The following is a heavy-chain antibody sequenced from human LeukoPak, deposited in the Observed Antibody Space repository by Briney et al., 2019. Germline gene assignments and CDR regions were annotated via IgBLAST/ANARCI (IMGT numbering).Heavy chain of an antibody. V-gene: IGHV3-23*01. D-gene: IGHD3-10*01. CDR3: VNTMVRGSYNMDV. J-gene: IGHJ6*02. Sequence: GGSLRLSCAASGFTFTSYAMTWVRQAPGKGLEWASGISNSGSSTYYADSVKGRFTISRDNSKNTLYLQLSSLRAEDTAVYYCVNTMVRGSYNMDVWGQGTTVTVSS. CDR2: ISNSGSST. CDR1: GFTFTSYA.